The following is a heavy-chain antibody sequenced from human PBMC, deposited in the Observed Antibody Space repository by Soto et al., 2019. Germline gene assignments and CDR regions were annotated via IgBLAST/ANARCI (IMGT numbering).Heavy chain of an antibody. Sequence: GSLRLSCAASGFSFSTYYMSWVRQAPGRGLEWVSYISDSGSIVYLADSVKGRFTISRDNAKNSLYLQMNSLRTEDTAVYYCYATAIVASDYWGQGTPVTVSS. D-gene: IGHD5-12*01. CDR2: ISDSGSIV. CDR1: GFSFSTYY. J-gene: IGHJ4*02. CDR3: YATAIVASDY. V-gene: IGHV3-11*01.